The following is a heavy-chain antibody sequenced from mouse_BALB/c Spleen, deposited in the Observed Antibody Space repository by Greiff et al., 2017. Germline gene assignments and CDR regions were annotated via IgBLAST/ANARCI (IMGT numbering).Heavy chain of an antibody. CDR1: GYAFSSYW. V-gene: IGHV1-80*01. CDR2: IYPGDGDT. Sequence: VKLQESGAELVRPGSSVKISCKASGYAFSSYWMNWVKQRPGQGLEWIGQIYPGDGDTNYNGKFKGKATLTADKSSSTAYMQLSSLTSEDSAVYFCARCYGSPYYFDYWGQGTTLTVSS. D-gene: IGHD1-1*01. J-gene: IGHJ2*01. CDR3: ARCYGSPYYFDY.